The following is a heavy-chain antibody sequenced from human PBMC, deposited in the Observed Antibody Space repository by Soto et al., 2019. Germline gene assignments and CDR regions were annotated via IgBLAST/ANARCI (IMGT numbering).Heavy chain of an antibody. CDR2: ISGSGGST. Sequence: GGSLRLSCAASGFTFSSYAMSWVRQAPGKGLEWVSVISGSGGSTYYADSVKGRFTISRDNSKNTLYLQMNSLRAEDTAVYYCAKTYDILTGYHYYWGQGTLVTVSS. D-gene: IGHD3-9*01. V-gene: IGHV3-23*01. J-gene: IGHJ4*02. CDR3: AKTYDILTGYHYY. CDR1: GFTFSSYA.